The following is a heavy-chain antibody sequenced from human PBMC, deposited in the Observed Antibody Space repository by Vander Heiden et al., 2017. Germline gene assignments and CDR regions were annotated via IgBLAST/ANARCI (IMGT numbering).Heavy chain of an antibody. CDR2: ISVYNGKT. CDR3: SRDASRVTPTQYYYYGMDV. CDR1: GYTFSNYG. Sequence: QVELVQSGGEVKKPGASVKVSFKASGYTFSNYGLSWVRRAPGQGLEWMGWISVYNGKTKYAQKFQGRVTMTTDTSANTAYMELRSLRSDDTAIYYCSRDASRVTPTQYYYYGMDVWGQGTTVTVSS. D-gene: IGHD2-21*02. J-gene: IGHJ6*02. V-gene: IGHV1-18*01.